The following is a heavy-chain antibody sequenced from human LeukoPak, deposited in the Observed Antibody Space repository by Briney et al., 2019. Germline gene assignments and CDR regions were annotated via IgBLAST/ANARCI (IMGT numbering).Heavy chain of an antibody. CDR1: GYTFTSYG. CDR2: ISAYNGNT. Sequence: ASVKVSCKASGYTFTSYGISWVRQAPGQGLEWMGWISAYNGNTNYAQKLQGRVTMTTDTSTSTAYMELRSLRSDDTAVYYCAGVSALPAYCGGDCYPDYWGQGTLVTVSS. V-gene: IGHV1-18*01. J-gene: IGHJ4*02. D-gene: IGHD2-21*02. CDR3: AGVSALPAYCGGDCYPDY.